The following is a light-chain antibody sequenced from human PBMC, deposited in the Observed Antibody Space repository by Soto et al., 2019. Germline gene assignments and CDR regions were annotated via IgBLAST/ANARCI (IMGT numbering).Light chain of an antibody. CDR1: SSDIGAYDY. V-gene: IGLV2-14*01. J-gene: IGLJ1*01. CDR3: CLYVGGTTDV. CDR2: EVN. Sequence: QSAMTQPASLSGSPGQSITISCTGNSSDIGAYDYVSWFQQHTGKAPKLMSSEVNNRPSGVSNRFSGSKSGNTAYLTISGLPTEDEAHYYCCLYVGGTTDVFRTWTKATVL.